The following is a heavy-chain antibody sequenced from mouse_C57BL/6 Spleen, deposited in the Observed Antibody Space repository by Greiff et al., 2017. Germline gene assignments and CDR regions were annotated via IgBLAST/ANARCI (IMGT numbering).Heavy chain of an antibody. J-gene: IGHJ3*01. Sequence: VQLQQSGPELVKPGASVKLSCKASGYTFTSYDINWVKQRPGQGLEWIGWLYPRDGSTKYNEKFKGKATLTVDTSSSTAYMELHSLTSEDSAVYFCGTYYSNYVGFAYWGQGTLVTVSA. CDR1: GYTFTSYD. CDR3: GTYYSNYVGFAY. D-gene: IGHD2-5*01. CDR2: LYPRDGST. V-gene: IGHV1-85*01.